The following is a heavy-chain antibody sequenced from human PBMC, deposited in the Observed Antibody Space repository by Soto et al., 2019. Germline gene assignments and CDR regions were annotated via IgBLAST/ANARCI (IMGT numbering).Heavy chain of an antibody. J-gene: IGHJ5*02. V-gene: IGHV4-34*01. CDR1: SQSFSDYY. D-gene: IGHD3-16*01. CDR3: VREGGDNWFDP. CDR2: VDRSGRT. Sequence: SETLSLTCTMYSQSFSDYYWNWIRQTPGKGLEWIGEVDRSGRTKYNPSLKSRVAISVDTSKNQFSLKLSSVTAADTAVYYCVREGGDNWFDPWGQGTLVTVSS.